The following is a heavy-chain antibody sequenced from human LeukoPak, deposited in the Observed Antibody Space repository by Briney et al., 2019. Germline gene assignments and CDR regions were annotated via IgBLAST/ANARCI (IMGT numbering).Heavy chain of an antibody. J-gene: IGHJ5*02. D-gene: IGHD1-26*01. Sequence: PGGSLRLSCAASGFTFSSYAMSWVRQAPGKGLEWVSAISGSGGSTYYADSVKGRFTISRDNSKNTLYLQMNSLRAEDTAVYYRGKGGGSYHKGNNWFDPWGQGTLVTVSS. CDR3: GKGGGSYHKGNNWFDP. V-gene: IGHV3-23*01. CDR2: ISGSGGST. CDR1: GFTFSSYA.